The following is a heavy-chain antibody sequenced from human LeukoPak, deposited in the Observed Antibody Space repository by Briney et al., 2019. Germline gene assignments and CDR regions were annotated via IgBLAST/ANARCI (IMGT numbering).Heavy chain of an antibody. V-gene: IGHV3-21*01. J-gene: IGHJ6*03. CDR3: AKAKGSARGYSYGYYYYMDV. Sequence: PGGSLRLSCAASGITFNSYTMNWVRQAPGKGLEWVSSISSSSSYIYYAASVKGRFTISRDNAKNSLYLQMNRLRAEDTAVCYCAKAKGSARGYSYGYYYYMDVWGKGTTVTVSS. CDR2: ISSSSSYI. D-gene: IGHD5-18*01. CDR1: GITFNSYT.